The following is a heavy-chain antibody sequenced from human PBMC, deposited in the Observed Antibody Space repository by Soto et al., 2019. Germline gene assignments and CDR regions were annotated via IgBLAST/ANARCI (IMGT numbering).Heavy chain of an antibody. Sequence: PSETLSLTCTVSGGSISSYYWSWIRQPPGEGLEWIGYIYYSGSTNYNPSLKSRVTISVDTSKNQFSLKLSSVTAADTAVYYCARDSGYGDYVRFDAFDIWGQGTMLTVSS. CDR3: ARDSGYGDYVRFDAFDI. V-gene: IGHV4-59*01. CDR1: GGSISSYY. CDR2: IYYSGST. D-gene: IGHD4-17*01. J-gene: IGHJ3*02.